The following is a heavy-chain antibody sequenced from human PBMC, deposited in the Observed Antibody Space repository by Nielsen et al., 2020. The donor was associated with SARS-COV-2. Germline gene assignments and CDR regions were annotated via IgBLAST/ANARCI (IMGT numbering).Heavy chain of an antibody. CDR2: IYYSGST. CDR3: ARDKIEVVAGADAFDI. D-gene: IGHD2-15*01. Sequence: SETLSLICTVSGGSVSSGSYYWSWIRQPPGKGLEWIGYIYYSGSTNYNPSLKSRVTISVDTSKNQFSLKLSSVTAADTAVYYCARDKIEVVAGADAFDIWGQGTMVTVSS. J-gene: IGHJ3*02. V-gene: IGHV4-61*01. CDR1: GGSVSSGSYY.